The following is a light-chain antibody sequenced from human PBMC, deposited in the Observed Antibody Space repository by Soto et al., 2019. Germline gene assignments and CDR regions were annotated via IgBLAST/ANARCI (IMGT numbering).Light chain of an antibody. J-gene: IGKJ1*01. V-gene: IGKV3-11*01. CDR2: DAS. Sequence: EIVLTQSPATLSLSPGERATLSCRASQSVSNFLAWYQQKPGQAPRLLIYDASNRAAGIPARFSGSGSGTDFTLTISSLEPEDFAVYYCQQRSNWPPWTFGQGTKVEIK. CDR3: QQRSNWPPWT. CDR1: QSVSNF.